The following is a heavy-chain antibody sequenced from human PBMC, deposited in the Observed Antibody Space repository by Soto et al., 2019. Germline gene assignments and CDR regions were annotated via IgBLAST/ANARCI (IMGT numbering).Heavy chain of an antibody. CDR2: IIPIFGTA. V-gene: IGHV1-69*01. D-gene: IGHD5-12*01. J-gene: IGHJ5*02. CDR1: GGTFSSYA. Sequence: QVQLVQSGAEVKKTGSSVTVSCKASGGTFSSYAISWVLQAHGQGLEWMVGIIPIFGTANYAQKFQGRVMTTADESTSTAYMELSSLRSEDTAVYDCARDYPPFSGDIGATHWFDHWGQGTLVTVSS. CDR3: ARDYPPFSGDIGATHWFDH.